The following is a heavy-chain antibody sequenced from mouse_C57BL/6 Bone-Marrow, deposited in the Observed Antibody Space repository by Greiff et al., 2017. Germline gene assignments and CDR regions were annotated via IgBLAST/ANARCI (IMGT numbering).Heavy chain of an antibody. CDR1: GYAFSSSW. CDR2: IYPGNGDT. Sequence: QVQLQQSGPELVKPGASVKISCKASGYAFSSSWMNWVKQRPGKGLEWIGRIYPGNGDTNYNGKFKGKATLTADKSSSTAYMQLSSLTSEDSAVCFCARPYYYGSSYFAYWGEGTLVTVSA. CDR3: ARPYYYGSSYFAY. D-gene: IGHD1-1*01. J-gene: IGHJ3*01. V-gene: IGHV1-82*01.